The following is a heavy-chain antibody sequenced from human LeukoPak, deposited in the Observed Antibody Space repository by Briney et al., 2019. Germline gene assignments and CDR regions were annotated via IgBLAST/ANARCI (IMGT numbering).Heavy chain of an antibody. CDR3: AREPSGTGYFDY. CDR2: INSSGGTT. V-gene: IGHV1-46*01. Sequence: ASVKVSCKASGYTFTSYDLHWVRQAPGQGLEWVGVINSSGGTTSYAQKFQGRLTVTRDTSTSTVYMDLSSLRSEDTAVYYCAREPSGTGYFDYWGQGTLVTVSS. CDR1: GYTFTSYD. D-gene: IGHD3/OR15-3a*01. J-gene: IGHJ4*02.